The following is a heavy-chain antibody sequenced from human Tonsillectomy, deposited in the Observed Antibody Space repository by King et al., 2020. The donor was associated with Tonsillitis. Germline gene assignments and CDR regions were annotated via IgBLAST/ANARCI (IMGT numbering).Heavy chain of an antibody. CDR2: IYYSGST. J-gene: IGHJ4*02. CDR1: GGSISSYY. CDR3: ARAHPPVGGGLRGFDY. Sequence: QLQESGPGLVKPSETLSLTCTVSGGSISSYYWSWIRQPPGKGLEWIGYIYYSGSTNYNPSLKSRVTISVDTSKNQFSLKLSSVTAADTAVYYCARAHPPVGGGLRGFDYWGQGTLVTVSS. V-gene: IGHV4-59*01. D-gene: IGHD2-15*01.